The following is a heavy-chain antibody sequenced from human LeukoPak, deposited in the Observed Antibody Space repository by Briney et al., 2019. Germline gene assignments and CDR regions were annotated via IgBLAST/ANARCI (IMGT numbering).Heavy chain of an antibody. Sequence: GSSVKVSCKASGYTFTSYYMHWVRQAPGQGLEWMGIINPSGGSTSYAQKFQGRVTMTRDTSTSTVYMELSSLRSEDTAVYYCARDPVVVVPAAIYYYYGMDVWGQGTTVTVSS. V-gene: IGHV1-46*01. D-gene: IGHD2-2*01. CDR2: INPSGGST. CDR1: GYTFTSYY. J-gene: IGHJ6*02. CDR3: ARDPVVVVPAAIYYYYGMDV.